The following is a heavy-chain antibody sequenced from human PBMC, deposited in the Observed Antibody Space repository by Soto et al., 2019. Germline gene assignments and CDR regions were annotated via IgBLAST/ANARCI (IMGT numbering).Heavy chain of an antibody. CDR2: IIPIFGTA. V-gene: IGHV1-69*13. J-gene: IGHJ6*02. Sequence: GAPVEVSSTASGETLSSYVVGGVRQTPGQGLEWMGGIIPIFGTANYAQKFQGRVTITADESTSTAYMELSSLRSEDTAVYYCARALLKYSSWPAYYYYGMDVWGQGTMVTV. D-gene: IGHD6-6*01. CDR3: ARALLKYSSWPAYYYYGMDV. CDR1: GETLSSYV.